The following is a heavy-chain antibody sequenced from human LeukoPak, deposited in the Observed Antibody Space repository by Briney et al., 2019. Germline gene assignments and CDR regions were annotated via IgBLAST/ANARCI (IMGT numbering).Heavy chain of an antibody. CDR1: GGSISSYY. V-gene: IGHV4-59*12. CDR3: ARDFPGIAAAGDDAFDI. Sequence: SETLSLTCTVSGGSISSYYWSWIRQPPGKGLEWVGYIYYSGSTNYNPSLKSRVTISVDTSKNQFSLKLSSVTAADTAVYYCARDFPGIAAAGDDAFDIWGQGTMVTVSS. J-gene: IGHJ3*02. D-gene: IGHD6-13*01. CDR2: IYYSGST.